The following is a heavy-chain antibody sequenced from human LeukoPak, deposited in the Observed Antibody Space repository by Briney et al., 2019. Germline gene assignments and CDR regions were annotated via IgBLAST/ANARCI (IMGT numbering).Heavy chain of an antibody. Sequence: GGSLRLSCAASGFTVSSNYMSWVRQAPGRGLEWVSVIYSGGSTYYADSVKGRFTISRDNSKNTLYLQMNSLRAEDTAVYYCARVSITAYGMDVWGQGTTVTVSS. V-gene: IGHV3-66*01. J-gene: IGHJ6*02. CDR2: IYSGGST. CDR1: GFTVSSNY. CDR3: ARVSITAYGMDV. D-gene: IGHD3-16*01.